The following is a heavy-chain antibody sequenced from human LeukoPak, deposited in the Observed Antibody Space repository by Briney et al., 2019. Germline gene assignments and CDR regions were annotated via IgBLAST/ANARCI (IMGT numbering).Heavy chain of an antibody. CDR2: IYYSGTT. D-gene: IGHD3-3*01. J-gene: IGHJ5*02. CDR3: ARGYYDFWSGYYPNWFDP. Sequence: PSETLSLTCTVSGGSISSSGHYWGWVRQPPGKGLEWIGSIYYSGTTYYNPSLKSRVTISVDTSKNQFSLKLSSVTAADTAVYYCARGYYDFWSGYYPNWFDPWGQGTLVTVSS. V-gene: IGHV4-39*07. CDR1: GGSISSSGHY.